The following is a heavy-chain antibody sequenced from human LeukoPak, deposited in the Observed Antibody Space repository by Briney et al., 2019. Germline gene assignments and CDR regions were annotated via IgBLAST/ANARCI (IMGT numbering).Heavy chain of an antibody. J-gene: IGHJ4*02. CDR1: GFTFSGYS. D-gene: IGHD5-12*01. CDR2: LSYDGSNK. Sequence: GGSLRLSCAASGFTFSGYSMHWVRQAPGKGLEWVAVLSYDGSNKYYADSVKGRFTVSSDSSKNTLYLQMNSLRPEDTAVCYCAKDREGYSRLDWGQGTLVTVSS. V-gene: IGHV3-30*18. CDR3: AKDREGYSRLD.